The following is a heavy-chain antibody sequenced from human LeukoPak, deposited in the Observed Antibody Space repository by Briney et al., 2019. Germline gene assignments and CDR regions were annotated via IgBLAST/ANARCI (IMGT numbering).Heavy chain of an antibody. CDR2: ISWNSGSI. V-gene: IGHV3-9*01. CDR1: GFTFDDYA. Sequence: GGSLRLSCAASGFTFDDYAMHWVRQAPGKGLEWVSGISWNSGSIGYADSVKGRFTISRDNAANSLYLQMNSLRVEDTAVYYCARDGGIIRFGGQDVWGQGTTVIVS. D-gene: IGHD3-16*01. J-gene: IGHJ6*02. CDR3: ARDGGIIRFGGQDV.